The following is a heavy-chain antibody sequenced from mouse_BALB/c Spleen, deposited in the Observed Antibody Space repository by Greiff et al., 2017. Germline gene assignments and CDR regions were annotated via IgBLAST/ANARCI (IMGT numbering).Heavy chain of an antibody. CDR3: ARSGQLEGSFAY. J-gene: IGHJ3*01. CDR1: GYTFTSYY. V-gene: IGHV1S56*01. Sequence: QVQLQQSGPELVKPGASVRISCKASGYTFTSYYIHWVKQRPGQGLEWIGWIYPGNVNTKYNEKFKGKATLTADKSSSTAYMQLSSLTSEDSAVYCCARSGQLEGSFAYWGQGTPVTVSA. D-gene: IGHD3-1*01. CDR2: IYPGNVNT.